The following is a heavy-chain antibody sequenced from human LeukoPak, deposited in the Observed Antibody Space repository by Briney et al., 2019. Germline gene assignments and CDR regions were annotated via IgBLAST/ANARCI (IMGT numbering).Heavy chain of an antibody. CDR1: GGSISSSSYY. CDR2: IYYSGST. J-gene: IGHJ4*02. D-gene: IGHD6-13*01. Sequence: SETLSLTCTVSGGSISSSSYYWGWIRQPPGKGLEWIGSIYYSGSTYYNPSLKSRVTISVDTSKNQFSLKLSSVTAADTAVYYCARHLIAAAAFYYWGQGTLVTVSS. CDR3: ARHLIAAAAFYY. V-gene: IGHV4-39*01.